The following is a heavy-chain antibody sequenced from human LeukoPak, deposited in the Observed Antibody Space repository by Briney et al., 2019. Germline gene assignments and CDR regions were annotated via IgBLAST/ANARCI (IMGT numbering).Heavy chain of an antibody. J-gene: IGHJ4*02. V-gene: IGHV1-69*13. CDR3: AGERGSSSPNFDY. CDR2: IIPIFGTA. CDR1: GGTFSSYA. Sequence: SVQVSCKASGGTFSSYAISWVRQDPGQGLEWMGGIIPIFGTANYAQKLQARVKITADESTSTAYMELSSVRSEDAAVYYSAGERGSSSPNFDYWGQGTLVTVSS. D-gene: IGHD6-6*01.